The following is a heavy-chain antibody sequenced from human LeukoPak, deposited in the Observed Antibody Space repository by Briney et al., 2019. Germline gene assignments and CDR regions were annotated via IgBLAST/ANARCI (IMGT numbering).Heavy chain of an antibody. J-gene: IGHJ4*02. V-gene: IGHV3-49*04. Sequence: GGSLRLSCTASGFTFSNYAMSWVRQAPGKGLEGVGFIISKDYCETTEYVASVEGRFTISRDDSKSVAHLQLNSLKTEDTAVYYCARDRLQWSTPMGFDYWGQGTLVTVSS. CDR2: IISKDYCETT. D-gene: IGHD2-8*01. CDR3: ARDRLQWSTPMGFDY. CDR1: GFTFSNYA.